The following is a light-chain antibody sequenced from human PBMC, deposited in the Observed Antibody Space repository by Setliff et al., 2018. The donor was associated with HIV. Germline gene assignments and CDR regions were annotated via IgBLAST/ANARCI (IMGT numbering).Light chain of an antibody. CDR2: DVT. CDR1: TSDVGGYNY. J-gene: IGLJ3*02. CDR3: SSYRRTSTWV. V-gene: IGLV2-14*03. Sequence: QSALTQPASVSGSPGQSITISCTGTTSDVGGYNYVSWYQQHPGKAPKLMIYDVTNRPSGISDRFSGSKSVNTASLTISGLQADDEADYYCSSYRRTSTWVFGGGTQLTVL.